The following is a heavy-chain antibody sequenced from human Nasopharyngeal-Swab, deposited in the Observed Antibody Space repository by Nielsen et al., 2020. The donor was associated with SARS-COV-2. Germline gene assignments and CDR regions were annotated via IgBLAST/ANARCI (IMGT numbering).Heavy chain of an antibody. Sequence: ASVKVSCKASGYTFTSYGISWVRQAPGQGLEWMGWISAYNGNTGYAQKFQGRVTMTRNTSISTAYMELSSLRSEDTAVYYCARVSGIQVDVGATTSYYYYMDVWGKGTTVTVSS. V-gene: IGHV1-8*02. D-gene: IGHD1-26*01. CDR2: ISAYNGNT. J-gene: IGHJ6*03. CDR1: GYTFTSYG. CDR3: ARVSGIQVDVGATTSYYYYMDV.